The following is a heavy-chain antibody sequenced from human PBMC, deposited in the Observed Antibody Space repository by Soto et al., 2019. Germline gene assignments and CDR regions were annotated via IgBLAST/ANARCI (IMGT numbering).Heavy chain of an antibody. CDR2: IWYDGSNK. V-gene: IGHV3-33*01. CDR1: GFDFNTCG. J-gene: IGHJ6*02. Sequence: GGSLRLSCVASGFDFNTCGMHWVRQAPGKGLEWVALIWYDGSNKEYGDSVKGRFTVSRDNSRNTVYLQMNGVRAEDTAVYYCARHFYPSGGDHGLDVWGQGTTVTVSS. CDR3: ARHFYPSGGDHGLDV. D-gene: IGHD6-19*01.